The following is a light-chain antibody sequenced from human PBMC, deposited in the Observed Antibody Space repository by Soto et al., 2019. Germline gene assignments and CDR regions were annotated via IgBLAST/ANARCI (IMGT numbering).Light chain of an antibody. CDR3: QYYNDYCWT. Sequence: DIPLTQSHSTLSASVGDRVTITCRASQTISSWLAWYQQKPGKAPNLLIYKTSNLESGVPSRFSGSGSGTEYTLTISSLQPDDFATYYCQYYNDYCWTFGQGTKVEIK. V-gene: IGKV1-5*03. J-gene: IGKJ1*01. CDR1: QTISSW. CDR2: KTS.